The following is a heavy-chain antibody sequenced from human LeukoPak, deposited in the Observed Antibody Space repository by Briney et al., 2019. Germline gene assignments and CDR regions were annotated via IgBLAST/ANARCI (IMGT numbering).Heavy chain of an antibody. CDR2: ISAYNGNT. CDR3: ARDYSYGPHDAFDI. Sequence: GASVKVSCKASGYTFTSYGISWVRQPPGQGVEWMGWISAYNGNTNYAQKLQGRVTMTTDTSTSTAYMELRSLRSDDTAVYYCARDYSYGPHDAFDIWGQGTMVTVSS. V-gene: IGHV1-18*01. CDR1: GYTFTSYG. J-gene: IGHJ3*02. D-gene: IGHD5-18*01.